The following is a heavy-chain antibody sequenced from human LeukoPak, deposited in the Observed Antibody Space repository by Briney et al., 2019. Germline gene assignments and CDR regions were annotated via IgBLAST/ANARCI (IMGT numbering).Heavy chain of an antibody. D-gene: IGHD3-10*01. CDR1: GFAFNFFA. V-gene: IGHV3-23*01. CDR3: ARDRYYASGSYNWFDP. Sequence: GGSLRLSCAASGFAFNFFAMSWVRQVPGKGLEWISTINANAGSTYYADSVKGRFTISRDNSKNTLYLQMNSLRAEDTAVYYCARDRYYASGSYNWFDPWGQGTLVTVSS. CDR2: INANAGST. J-gene: IGHJ5*02.